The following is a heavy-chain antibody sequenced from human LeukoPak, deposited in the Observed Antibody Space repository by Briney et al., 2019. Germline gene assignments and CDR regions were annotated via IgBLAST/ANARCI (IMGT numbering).Heavy chain of an antibody. CDR3: AMRPADCSSSSCPTINRYYYGMDV. CDR1: GFTFSTYW. V-gene: IGHV3-74*01. CDR2: INTDGSST. J-gene: IGHJ6*02. Sequence: GGSLRLSCAASGFTFSTYWMHWVRQAPGKGLVWVSRINTDGSSTNYADSVKGRFTISRDNAKNTLHLQLNSLRDEDTAMYYCAMRPADCSSSSCPTINRYYYGMDVWGQGTTVIVSS. D-gene: IGHD2-15*01.